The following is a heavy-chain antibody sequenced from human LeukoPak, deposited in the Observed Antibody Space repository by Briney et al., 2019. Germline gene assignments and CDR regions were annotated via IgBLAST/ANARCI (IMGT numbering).Heavy chain of an antibody. J-gene: IGHJ4*02. CDR2: INPSGGTT. D-gene: IGHD4-17*01. Sequence: EASVNVSCTSSGYTFTSYYMHWVRQAPGQGLEWMGIINPSGGTTTYAQKFQGRVTMTRDTSTSTVYLELSSLRSEDTAVYYCARDYGDNNFDYWGQGTLVTVSS. CDR3: ARDYGDNNFDY. V-gene: IGHV1-46*03. CDR1: GYTFTSYY.